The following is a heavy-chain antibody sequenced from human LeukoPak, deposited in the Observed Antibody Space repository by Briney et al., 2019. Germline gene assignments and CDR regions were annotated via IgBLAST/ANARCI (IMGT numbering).Heavy chain of an antibody. CDR3: ARDSHPTTVKLVY. Sequence: PGGSLRLSCAASGFTVSSNYMSWVRQAPGKGLEWVSIIYNDGSTYYADSVKGRFTIPRDNSKNTLFLQMNSLRAEDTAVYYCARDSHPTTVKLVYWGQGTLVTVSS. V-gene: IGHV3-66*01. CDR2: IYNDGST. D-gene: IGHD4-17*01. J-gene: IGHJ4*02. CDR1: GFTVSSNY.